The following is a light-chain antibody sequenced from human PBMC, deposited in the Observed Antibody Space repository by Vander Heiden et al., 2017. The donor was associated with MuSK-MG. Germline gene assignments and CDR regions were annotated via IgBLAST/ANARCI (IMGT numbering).Light chain of an antibody. CDR1: DSNIGAGYE. J-gene: IGLJ2*01. Sequence: QSVLTQPPSVSRASWPTVTISCAASDSNIGAGYEANWYQQFPGLPPTLLIHASKYRASVVPDRFSGSKSGTSASLAIAGLQAEDEADYYCQSYDVSLGGSIFGGGTKLPVL. V-gene: IGLV1-40*01. CDR3: QSYDVSLGGSI. CDR2: ASK.